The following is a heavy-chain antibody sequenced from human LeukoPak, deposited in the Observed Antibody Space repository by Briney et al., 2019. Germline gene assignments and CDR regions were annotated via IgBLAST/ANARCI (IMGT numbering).Heavy chain of an antibody. V-gene: IGHV3-11*04. J-gene: IGHJ5*02. CDR3: ARSGYSYGYVWFDP. D-gene: IGHD5-18*01. CDR2: ISSSGSTI. Sequence: GGALRLSCAASGFTFSDYYMSWIRQAPGKGLGWGSYISSSGSTIYYADSVKGRFTISRDNAKNSLYLQMNSLRAEDTAVYYCARSGYSYGYVWFDPWGQGTLVTVSS. CDR1: GFTFSDYY.